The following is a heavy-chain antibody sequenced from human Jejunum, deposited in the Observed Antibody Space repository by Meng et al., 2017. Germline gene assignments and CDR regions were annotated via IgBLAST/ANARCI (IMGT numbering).Heavy chain of an antibody. CDR3: AKGQTNSWYYFDN. Sequence: GESLKISCAASGFTFSSYAMSWVHQAPGKGLEWVSVISDSGGRTYYADSVKGRFTISRDNSMNTLYLQMDSLRAEDTAIYYCAKGQTNSWYYFDNWGQGTLVTVSS. D-gene: IGHD6-13*01. V-gene: IGHV3-23*01. CDR2: ISDSGGRT. CDR1: GFTFSSYA. J-gene: IGHJ4*02.